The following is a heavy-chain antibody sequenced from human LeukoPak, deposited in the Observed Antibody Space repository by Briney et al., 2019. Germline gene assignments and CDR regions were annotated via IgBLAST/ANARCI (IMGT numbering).Heavy chain of an antibody. CDR2: IYTSGST. V-gene: IGHV4-61*02. Sequence: PSETLSLTCTVSGGSISSGSYYWSWIRQPAGKGLEWIGRIYTSGSTNYNPSLKSRVTISVDKSKNQFSLKLSSVTAADTAVYYCARKVGSSWKKGVSRFDYWGQGTLVTVSS. CDR3: ARKVGSSWKKGVSRFDY. CDR1: GGSISSGSYY. D-gene: IGHD6-13*01. J-gene: IGHJ4*02.